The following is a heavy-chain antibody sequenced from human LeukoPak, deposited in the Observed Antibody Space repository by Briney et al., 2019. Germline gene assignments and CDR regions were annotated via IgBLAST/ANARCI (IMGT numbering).Heavy chain of an antibody. CDR3: AREFSQSFEN. V-gene: IGHV3-11*01. CDR1: GFTFSDYY. D-gene: IGHD3-3*01. Sequence: GGSLRLSCAASGFTFSDYYMSWLRQAPGKGLEGVSYISGSSYTIYYADSVKGRFTISRDNAKNSLYLQMNSLRAEDTAVLYCAREFSQSFENWGQGTLVTVSS. CDR2: ISGSSYTI. J-gene: IGHJ4*02.